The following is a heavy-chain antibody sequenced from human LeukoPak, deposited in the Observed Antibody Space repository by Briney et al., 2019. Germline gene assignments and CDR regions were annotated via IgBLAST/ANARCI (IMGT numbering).Heavy chain of an antibody. J-gene: IGHJ4*02. CDR2: IKSKTDGGTT. CDR1: GFTFSNAW. Sequence: GGSLTLSCAASGFTFSNAWMSWVRHAPGKGREWVGRIKSKTDGGTTDYATPVKGRFTISRDDSKNTLYLQMNSLKTEDTAVYYCTTDDITIFGVVIRGYYWGQGTLVTVSS. V-gene: IGHV3-15*01. CDR3: TTDDITIFGVVIRGYY. D-gene: IGHD3-3*01.